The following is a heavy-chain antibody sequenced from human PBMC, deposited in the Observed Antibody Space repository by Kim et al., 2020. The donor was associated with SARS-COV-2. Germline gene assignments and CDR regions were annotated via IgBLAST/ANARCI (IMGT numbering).Heavy chain of an antibody. Sequence: SETLSLTCTVSGGSISSGGYYWSWIRQHPGKGLEWIGYIYYSGSTYYNPSLKSRVTISVDTSKNQFSLKLSSVTAADTAVYYCARYEGGYFDWLLGDRQMGWGSSYYFDYWGQGTLVTVSS. V-gene: IGHV4-31*03. CDR3: ARYEGGYFDWLLGDRQMGWGSSYYFDY. CDR2: IYYSGST. J-gene: IGHJ4*02. D-gene: IGHD3-9*01. CDR1: GGSISSGGYY.